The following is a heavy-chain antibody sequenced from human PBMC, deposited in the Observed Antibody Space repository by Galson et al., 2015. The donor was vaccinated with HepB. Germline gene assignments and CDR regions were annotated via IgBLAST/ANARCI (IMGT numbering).Heavy chain of an antibody. Sequence: SVKVSCKASGYTFTSYGISWVRQAPGQGLEWMGWISAYNGNTNYAQKLQGRVTMTTDTSTSTAYMELRSLRSDDTAVYYCARDPRVRGVTSYYYGMDVWGQGTTVTVSS. D-gene: IGHD3-10*02. CDR3: ARDPRVRGVTSYYYGMDV. CDR1: GYTFTSYG. J-gene: IGHJ6*02. CDR2: ISAYNGNT. V-gene: IGHV1-18*04.